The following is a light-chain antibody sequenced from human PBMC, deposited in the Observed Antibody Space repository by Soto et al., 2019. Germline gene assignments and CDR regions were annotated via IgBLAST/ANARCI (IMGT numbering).Light chain of an antibody. Sequence: EIVLTQSPGTLSLSPGERATLSCRASQSISSSYLAWYQQKPGQAPRLLIYGTSSRTTGIPDRFSGSRSGTNFTLTISRLEPEDSAVYYCQQFGSSPTFGQGTKVEIK. CDR3: QQFGSSPT. CDR1: QSISSSY. CDR2: GTS. V-gene: IGKV3-20*01. J-gene: IGKJ1*01.